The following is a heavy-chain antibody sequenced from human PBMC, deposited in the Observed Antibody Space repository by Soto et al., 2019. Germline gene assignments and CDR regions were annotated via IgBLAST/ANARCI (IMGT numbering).Heavy chain of an antibody. D-gene: IGHD6-13*01. CDR2: ISGSGGST. J-gene: IGHJ6*02. CDR1: GFTFSSYA. V-gene: IGHV3-23*01. CDR3: AKDPAAADTYYYYGMDV. Sequence: GGSLRLSRAASGFTFSSYAMSWVRQAPGKGLEWVSAISGSGGSTYYADSVKGRFTISRDNSKNTLYLQMNSLRAEDTAVYYCAKDPAAADTYYYYGMDVWGQGTTVTVSS.